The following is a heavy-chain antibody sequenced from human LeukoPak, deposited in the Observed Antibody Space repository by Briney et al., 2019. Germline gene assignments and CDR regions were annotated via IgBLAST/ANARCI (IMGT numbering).Heavy chain of an antibody. D-gene: IGHD3-22*01. CDR3: AKDTYYDSSGSYDS. CDR1: GFTFVDYA. Sequence: GGSLRLSCAASGFTFVDYAMHWVRQAPGKGLEWVSGISWNSGSIGYADSVKGRFTISRDNAKNSLYLQMNSLRAEDTALYYCAKDTYYDSSGSYDSWGQGTLVTVSS. J-gene: IGHJ4*02. CDR2: ISWNSGSI. V-gene: IGHV3-9*01.